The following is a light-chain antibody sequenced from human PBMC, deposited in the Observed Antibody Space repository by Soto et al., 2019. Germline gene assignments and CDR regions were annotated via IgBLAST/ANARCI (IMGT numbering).Light chain of an antibody. V-gene: IGKV3-20*01. CDR3: QQYGSSPET. J-gene: IGKJ1*01. CDR2: GAS. Sequence: EIVLTQSPGTLSLSPGERATLSCRASQSVRSSSLAWYQQKPGQAPRLLIYGASSRATGIPDRFSGSGSGTDFTLTISRLEPEDFAVYYCQQYGSSPETFGQGPKVEIK. CDR1: QSVRSSS.